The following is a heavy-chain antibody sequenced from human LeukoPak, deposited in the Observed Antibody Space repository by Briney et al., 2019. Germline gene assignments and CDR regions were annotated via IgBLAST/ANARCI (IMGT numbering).Heavy chain of an antibody. CDR2: IYSSDAT. D-gene: IGHD3-22*01. CDR3: ARDSGYYYDSSGYLDY. V-gene: IGHV3-66*01. J-gene: IGHJ4*02. CDR1: GFTLTRNH. Sequence: GGSLRLSCAASGFTLTRNHMNWVRQVPGKGLEWVSIIYSSDATYYADSVKGRFTVSRDKAKNTLYLQMNSLRAEDTAVYYCARDSGYYYDSSGYLDYWGQGTLVTVSS.